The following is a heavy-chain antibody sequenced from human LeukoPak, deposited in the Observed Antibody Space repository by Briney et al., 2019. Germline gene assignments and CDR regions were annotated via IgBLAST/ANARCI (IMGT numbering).Heavy chain of an antibody. CDR2: INWNGGTT. V-gene: IGHV3-20*04. J-gene: IGHJ4*02. CDR1: GPTFNVYG. Sequence: GGSLTLSRAPSGPTFNVYGVSCVRQGPGKGREWVSGINWNGGTTEYADSVRGRFSISRDNAKNSLYLQMNTLRAEDTALYYCAREKHYYDSSNYVWGQGTLVTVSS. D-gene: IGHD3-22*01. CDR3: AREKHYYDSSNYV.